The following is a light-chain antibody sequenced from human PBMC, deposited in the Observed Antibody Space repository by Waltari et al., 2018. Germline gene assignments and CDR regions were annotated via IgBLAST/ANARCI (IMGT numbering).Light chain of an antibody. CDR1: QSVSSN. Sequence: EIVMTQSPATLSVSSGERATLSCRASQSVSSNLAWYQQKPGQAPRLLIYGASTSATGIPARFSGSGSGTEFTLIISSLQSEDFAVYYCQQYNNWPLTFGGGTKVEIK. CDR3: QQYNNWPLT. V-gene: IGKV3-15*01. CDR2: GAS. J-gene: IGKJ4*01.